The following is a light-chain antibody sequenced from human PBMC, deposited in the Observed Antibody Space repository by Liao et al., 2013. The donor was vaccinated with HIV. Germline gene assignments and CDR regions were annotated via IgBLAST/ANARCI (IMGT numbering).Light chain of an antibody. V-gene: IGLV3-1*01. CDR1: KLGDKY. Sequence: SYEVTQPPSVSVSPGQTASITCSGDKLGDKYACWYQQKPGQSPVLVIYQDTKRPSGIPERFSGSNSGNTATLTIRGTQAMDEADYYCQAWDSTLAWKVFGTGTRVTVL. CDR3: QAWDSTLAWKV. J-gene: IGLJ1*01. CDR2: QDT.